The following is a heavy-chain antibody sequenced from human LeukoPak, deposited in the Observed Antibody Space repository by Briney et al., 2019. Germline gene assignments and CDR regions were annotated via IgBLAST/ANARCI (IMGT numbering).Heavy chain of an antibody. Sequence: ASVKVSCKASGYTFTSYGISWVRQAPGQGLEWMGWISAYNGNTNYAQKLQGRVTMTTDTSTSTAYMELRSLRSEDTAVYYCARGALRIAAVDYYYYGMDVWGKGTTVTVSS. V-gene: IGHV1-18*04. D-gene: IGHD6-13*01. CDR2: ISAYNGNT. CDR1: GYTFTSYG. J-gene: IGHJ6*04. CDR3: ARGALRIAAVDYYYYGMDV.